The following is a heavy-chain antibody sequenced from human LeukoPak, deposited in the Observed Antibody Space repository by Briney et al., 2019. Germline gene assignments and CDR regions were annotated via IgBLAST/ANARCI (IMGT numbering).Heavy chain of an antibody. V-gene: IGHV4-59*01. Sequence: SETLSLTCTVSGGSISSYYWSWIRQPPGKGLEWIGYIYYSGSTNYNPSLKSRVTISVDTSKNQFSLKLSSVTAADTAVYYCARSPGYCSGGSCYSTPYFDRWGQGTLVTVSS. CDR1: GGSISSYY. CDR3: ARSPGYCSGGSCYSTPYFDR. J-gene: IGHJ4*02. D-gene: IGHD2-15*01. CDR2: IYYSGST.